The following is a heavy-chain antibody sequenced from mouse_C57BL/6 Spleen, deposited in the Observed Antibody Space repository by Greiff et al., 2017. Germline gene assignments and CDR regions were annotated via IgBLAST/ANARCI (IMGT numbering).Heavy chain of an antibody. V-gene: IGHV1-53*01. D-gene: IGHD2-3*01. J-gene: IGHJ1*03. CDR2: INPSNGGT. CDR1: GYTFTSYW. Sequence: QVQLQQPGAELVKPGASVKLSCKASGYTFTSYWMHWVKQRPGQGLEWIGNINPSNGGTNYNEKFKSKATLTVDKSSSTAYMQLSSLTSEDSAVYDCARSHDGCLGGYCDFWGTGTTVTVSS. CDR3: ARSHDGCLGGYCDF.